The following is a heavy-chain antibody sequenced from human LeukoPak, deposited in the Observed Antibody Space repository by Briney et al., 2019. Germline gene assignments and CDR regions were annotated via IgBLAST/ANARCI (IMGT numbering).Heavy chain of an antibody. D-gene: IGHD2-2*01. Sequence: LVKVSCKASGGTFSSYAISWVRQAPGQGLEWMGGIIPIFGTANYAQKFQGRVTITTDESTSTAYMELSSLRSEDTAVYYCARGGVPAATAYYYYYMDVWGKGTTVTVSS. V-gene: IGHV1-69*05. CDR1: GGTFSSYA. CDR2: IIPIFGTA. J-gene: IGHJ6*03. CDR3: ARGGVPAATAYYYYYMDV.